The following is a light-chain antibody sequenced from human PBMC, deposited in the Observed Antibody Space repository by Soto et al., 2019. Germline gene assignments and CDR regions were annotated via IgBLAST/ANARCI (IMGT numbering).Light chain of an antibody. J-gene: IGLJ2*01. CDR1: TSDVGSYNL. CDR3: SSYTRSTTRV. CDR2: EGS. Sequence: QSALTQPASVSGSPGQSITISCTGTTSDVGSYNLVSWYQQYPGKAPKLMIYEGSRRPSGVSNRFSGSKSGNTASLTISGLQAEDEADYYCSSYTRSTTRVFGGGTKLTVL. V-gene: IGLV2-14*02.